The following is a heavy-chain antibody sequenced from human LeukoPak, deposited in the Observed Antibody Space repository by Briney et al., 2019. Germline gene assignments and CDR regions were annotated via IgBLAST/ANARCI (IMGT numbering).Heavy chain of an antibody. CDR2: INPSGGST. Sequence: ASVKVSCKASGYTFTSYYMHWVRQAPGQGLEWMGIINPSGGSTSYAQKFQGRVTMTRDTSTSTVYMELSSLRSEDTAVYYCARVRTYYYGSGSWDCNYWGQGTLVTVSS. CDR1: GYTFTSYY. D-gene: IGHD3-10*01. J-gene: IGHJ4*02. V-gene: IGHV1-46*01. CDR3: ARVRTYYYGSGSWDCNY.